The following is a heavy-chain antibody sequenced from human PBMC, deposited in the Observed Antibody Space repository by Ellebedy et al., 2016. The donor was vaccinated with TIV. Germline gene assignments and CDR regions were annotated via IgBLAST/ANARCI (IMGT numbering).Heavy chain of an antibody. V-gene: IGHV1-69*10. CDR2: INPNSGGT. Sequence: SVKVSXXASGGTFSSYAISWVRQAPGQGLEWMGWINPNSGGTNYAQKFQGRVTMTRDTSTSTVYMELSSLRSEDTAMYYCARDPGSIRYMDVWGKGTTVTVSS. CDR3: ARDPGSIRYMDV. J-gene: IGHJ6*03. CDR1: GGTFSSYA.